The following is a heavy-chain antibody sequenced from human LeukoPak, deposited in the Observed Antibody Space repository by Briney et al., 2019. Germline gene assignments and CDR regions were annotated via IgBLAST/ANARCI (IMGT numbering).Heavy chain of an antibody. CDR2: ISGRGSGGST. Sequence: PGGSLRLSCAASGFTFSDYYMSWIRQAPGKGLEWVSNISGRGSGGSTYYADSVKGRFTISRDNSKNTLYLQMNSLRAEDTAVYYCAKSGYNRFDYWGQGTLVSVSS. D-gene: IGHD5-24*01. CDR3: AKSGYNRFDY. CDR1: GFTFSDYY. J-gene: IGHJ4*02. V-gene: IGHV3-23*01.